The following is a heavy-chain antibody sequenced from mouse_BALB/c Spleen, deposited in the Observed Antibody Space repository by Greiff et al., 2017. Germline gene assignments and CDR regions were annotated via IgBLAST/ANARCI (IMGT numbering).Heavy chain of an antibody. CDR2: ISSGGSYT. J-gene: IGHJ3*01. CDR3: ARHEGDSPRFAY. Sequence: EVMLVESGGGLVKPGGSLKLSCAASGFTFSSYAMSWVRQTPEKRLEWVATISSGGSYTYYPDSVKGRFTISRDNAKNTLYLQMSSLRSEDTAMYYCARHEGDSPRFAYWGQGTLVTVSA. V-gene: IGHV5-9-3*01. CDR1: GFTFSSYA.